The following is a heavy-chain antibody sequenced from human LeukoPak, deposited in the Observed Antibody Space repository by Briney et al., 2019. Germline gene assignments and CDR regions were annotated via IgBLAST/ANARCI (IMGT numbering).Heavy chain of an antibody. CDR2: INPNSGGT. Sequence: WASVKVSCKASGYTFTGYYMHWVRQAPGQGLEWMGWINPNSGGTNYAQKFQGRVTMTRDTSINTAYVEVGRLRSDDTAVYYCARDPSSRGNFDHWGQGTLVTVSS. V-gene: IGHV1-2*02. J-gene: IGHJ4*02. CDR3: ARDPSSRGNFDH. CDR1: GYTFTGYY. D-gene: IGHD5-24*01.